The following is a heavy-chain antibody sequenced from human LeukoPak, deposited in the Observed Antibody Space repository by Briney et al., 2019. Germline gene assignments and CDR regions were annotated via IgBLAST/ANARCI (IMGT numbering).Heavy chain of an antibody. CDR2: IYPGDSDT. D-gene: IGHD3-10*01. CDR1: GYSFTSYW. J-gene: IGHJ4*02. CDR3: ARLRWPRGGRSSFDY. Sequence: GESLKISCKGSGYSFTSYWIGWVRQMPGKGLEWMGIIYPGDSDTRYSPSFQGQVTISADKSISTAYLQWSSLKASDTAMYYCARLRWPRGGRSSFDYWGQGALVTVSS. V-gene: IGHV5-51*01.